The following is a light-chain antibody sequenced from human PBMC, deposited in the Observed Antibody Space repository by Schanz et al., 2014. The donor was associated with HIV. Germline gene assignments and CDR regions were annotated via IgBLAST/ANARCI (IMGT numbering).Light chain of an antibody. J-gene: IGLJ3*02. CDR1: SIDVGGYDY. V-gene: IGLV2-14*03. CDR3: SSYTSSSTLV. CDR2: DVS. Sequence: SALTQPASVSGSPGQSITISCTGTSIDVGGYDYVSWYQKHPDKAPRLIIYDVSNRPSGVSNRFSGSKSGNTASLTISGLQAEDEADYYCSSYTSSSTLVFGGGTKLTVL.